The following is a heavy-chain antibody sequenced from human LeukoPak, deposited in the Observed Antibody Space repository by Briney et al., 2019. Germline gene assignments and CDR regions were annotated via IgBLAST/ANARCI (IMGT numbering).Heavy chain of an antibody. D-gene: IGHD5-18*01. J-gene: IGHJ4*02. CDR2: ISYDGSNK. V-gene: IGHV3-30*18. CDR3: AKQTWGYSYGF. CDR1: GFIFSSYG. Sequence: GRSLRLSCAASGFIFSSYGMHWVRQAPGKGLEWVAVISYDGSNKYYADSVKGRFTISRDNSKNTLYLQMNSLRAEDTAVYYCAKQTWGYSYGFWGQGTLVTVSS.